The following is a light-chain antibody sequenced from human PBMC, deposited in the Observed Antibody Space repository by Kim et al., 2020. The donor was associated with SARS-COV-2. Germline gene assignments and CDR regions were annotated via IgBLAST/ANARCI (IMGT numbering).Light chain of an antibody. V-gene: IGLV1-47*01. CDR1: SSNIGSNY. CDR2: RNN. Sequence: QSVLTQPPSASGTPGQRVTISCSGSSSNIGSNYVYWYQQLPGMAPKLLIYRNNQRPSGVPDRFSGSKSGTSASLAISGLRSEDEADYYCAAWDDSLSGRVFGRGTQLTVL. J-gene: IGLJ3*02. CDR3: AAWDDSLSGRV.